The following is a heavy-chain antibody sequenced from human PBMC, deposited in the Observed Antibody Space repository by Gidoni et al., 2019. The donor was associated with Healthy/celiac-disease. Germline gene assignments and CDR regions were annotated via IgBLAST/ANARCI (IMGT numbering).Heavy chain of an antibody. Sequence: QVQLQQWGAGLLKPSETMSLTCAVYGGSFSGYYWSWIRQPPGKGLELIGEINHSGSTNYNPSLKSRVTISVDTSKNQFSLKLSSVTAADTAVYYCARGGLFMREPLDYWGQGTLVTVSS. CDR3: ARGGLFMREPLDY. J-gene: IGHJ4*02. D-gene: IGHD3-22*01. CDR2: INHSGST. CDR1: GGSFSGYY. V-gene: IGHV4-34*01.